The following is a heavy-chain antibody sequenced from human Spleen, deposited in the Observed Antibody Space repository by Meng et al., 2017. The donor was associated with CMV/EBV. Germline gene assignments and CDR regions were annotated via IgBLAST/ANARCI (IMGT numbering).Heavy chain of an antibody. J-gene: IGHJ3*02. Sequence: GESLKISCATSGFTFSSYAMNWVRQAPGKGLDWVSTISGIVPGTCCADSVRGRFTISRDNSKNTLYLQMNSLRAEDTAVYYCARFLEWLSLNGDAFDIWGQGTMVTVSS. CDR1: GFTFSSYA. CDR2: ISGIVPGT. CDR3: ARFLEWLSLNGDAFDI. V-gene: IGHV3-23*01. D-gene: IGHD3-3*01.